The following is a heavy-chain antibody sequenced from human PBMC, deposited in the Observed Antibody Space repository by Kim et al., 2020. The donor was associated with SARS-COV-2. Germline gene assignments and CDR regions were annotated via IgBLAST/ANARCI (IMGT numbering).Heavy chain of an antibody. D-gene: IGHD1-1*01. CDR1: GFTFSSYW. CDR3: ARDPTRRFDY. CDR2: IKEDGSQT. J-gene: IGHJ4*02. Sequence: GGSLRLSCAASGFTFSSYWMTWVRQAPGKGLEWVANIKEDGSQTYYVDSLKGRFTISSDNAKNSLYLQMNSPRAEDTAVYYCARDPTRRFDYWGQGTLVT. V-gene: IGHV3-7*03.